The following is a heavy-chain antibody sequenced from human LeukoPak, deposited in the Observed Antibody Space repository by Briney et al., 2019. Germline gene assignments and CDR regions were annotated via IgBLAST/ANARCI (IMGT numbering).Heavy chain of an antibody. J-gene: IGHJ6*02. CDR3: ARHRGYSYGYNYYYYGMDV. V-gene: IGHV4-59*08. CDR1: GGSISSYY. D-gene: IGHD5-18*01. Sequence: SETLSLTCTVSGGSISSYYWSWIRQPPGKGLEWIGYIYYSGSTNYNPSLKSRVTISVDTSKNQFSLKLSSVPAADTAVYYCARHRGYSYGYNYYYYGMDVWGQGTTVTVSS. CDR2: IYYSGST.